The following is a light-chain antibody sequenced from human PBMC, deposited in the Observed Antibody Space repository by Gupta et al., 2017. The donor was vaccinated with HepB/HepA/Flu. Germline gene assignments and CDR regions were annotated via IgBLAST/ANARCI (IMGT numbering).Light chain of an antibody. Sequence: QSVLTQPPSVSGAPGQRVTISCTGSSSNIGAGYDVHWYQQLPGTAPKLLIYGNTNRPSGVPDRFSGSRSSTSASLAITGLQAEHEADYYCQSYDSSLSGSVFGGGTKLTVL. CDR2: GNT. J-gene: IGLJ2*01. CDR1: SSNIGAGYD. CDR3: QSYDSSLSGSV. V-gene: IGLV1-40*01.